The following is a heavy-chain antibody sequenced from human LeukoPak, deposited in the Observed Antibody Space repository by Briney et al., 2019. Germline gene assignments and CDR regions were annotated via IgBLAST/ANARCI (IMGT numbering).Heavy chain of an antibody. CDR3: ARGDCSGGSCYLSLTTIDY. Sequence: GGSLRLSCAASGFTLSTYTMNWVRQAPGKGLEWLSYISSSSTIYYADSVKGRFTISRDNAKNPLYLQMNSLRAEDTAVYYCARGDCSGGSCYLSLTTIDYWGQGTLVTVSS. J-gene: IGHJ4*02. V-gene: IGHV3-48*01. D-gene: IGHD2-15*01. CDR1: GFTLSTYT. CDR2: ISSSSTI.